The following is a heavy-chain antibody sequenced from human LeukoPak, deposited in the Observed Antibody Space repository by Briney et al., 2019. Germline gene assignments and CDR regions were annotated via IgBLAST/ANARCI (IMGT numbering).Heavy chain of an antibody. Sequence: GGSLRLSCAASGFTVSSNYMSWVRQAPGKGLEWVSVIYSGGSTYYADSVKGRFTISRDNSKSTLYLQMNSLRAEDTAVYYCAREHYDSSGHDYWGQGTLVTVSS. CDR1: GFTVSSNY. J-gene: IGHJ4*02. V-gene: IGHV3-66*01. CDR2: IYSGGST. D-gene: IGHD3-22*01. CDR3: AREHYDSSGHDY.